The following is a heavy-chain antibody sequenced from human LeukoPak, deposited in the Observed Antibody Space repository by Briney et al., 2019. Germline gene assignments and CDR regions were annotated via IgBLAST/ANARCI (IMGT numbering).Heavy chain of an antibody. Sequence: SGGSLRLSCAASGFTFSSYAMSWVRQAPGKGLEWVSSISSSSSYIFYADSVKGRFTISRDNAKNSLYLQMNSLRAEDTAVYYCAKSEYRSRGDYFDYWGQGTLVTVSS. D-gene: IGHD6-13*01. CDR3: AKSEYRSRGDYFDY. CDR2: ISSSSSYI. J-gene: IGHJ4*02. CDR1: GFTFSSYA. V-gene: IGHV3-21*01.